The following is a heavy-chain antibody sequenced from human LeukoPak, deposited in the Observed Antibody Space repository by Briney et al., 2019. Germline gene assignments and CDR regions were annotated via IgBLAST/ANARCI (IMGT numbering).Heavy chain of an antibody. J-gene: IGHJ4*02. D-gene: IGHD5-24*01. CDR2: IYSGGST. CDR1: PFTFSSYG. V-gene: IGHV3-NL1*01. Sequence: GGSLRLSCAASPFTFSSYGMHWVRQAPGKGLEWVSVIYSGGSTYYADSVKGRFTISRDNSKNTLYLQMNSLRAEDTAVYYCARLEMATADFDYWGQGTLVTVSS. CDR3: ARLEMATADFDY.